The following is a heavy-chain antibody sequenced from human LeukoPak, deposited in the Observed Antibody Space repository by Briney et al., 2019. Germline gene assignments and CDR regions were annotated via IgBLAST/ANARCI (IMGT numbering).Heavy chain of an antibody. D-gene: IGHD5-12*01. Sequence: GASVKVSCKASGGTFSSYATSWVRQAPGQGLEWMGGIIPIFGTANYAQKFQGRVTITTDESTSTAYMELSSLRSEDTAVYYCARGFISSGYDIPYYYYYMDVWGKGTTVTVSS. CDR1: GGTFSSYA. J-gene: IGHJ6*03. CDR3: ARGFISSGYDIPYYYYYMDV. V-gene: IGHV1-69*05. CDR2: IIPIFGTA.